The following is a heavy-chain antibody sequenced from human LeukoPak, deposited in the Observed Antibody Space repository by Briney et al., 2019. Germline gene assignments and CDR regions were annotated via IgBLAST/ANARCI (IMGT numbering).Heavy chain of an antibody. Sequence: ASVKVSCKASEGTFSSYAISWVRQAPGQGLEWMGGIIPIFGTANYAQKFQGRVTITTDESTSTAYMELSSLRSEDTAVYYCARDGRYCSGGSCYSPHNWGQGTLVTVSS. CDR3: ARDGRYCSGGSCYSPHN. CDR1: EGTFSSYA. J-gene: IGHJ1*01. D-gene: IGHD2-15*01. CDR2: IIPIFGTA. V-gene: IGHV1-69*05.